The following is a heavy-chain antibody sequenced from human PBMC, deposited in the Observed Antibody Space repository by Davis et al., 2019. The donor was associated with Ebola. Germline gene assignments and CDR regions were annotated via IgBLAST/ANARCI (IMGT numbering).Heavy chain of an antibody. CDR1: GYTFTNHF. CDR2: INPSRGSA. Sequence: AASVKVSCKALGYTFTNHFIHWVRQAPGQGLEWMGIINPSRGSANYAPKFQNRVTMSRSTSTDMVYMELSSLTSEDTAMYFCVRLANSGSFPYFDYWGQGTLVTVSS. J-gene: IGHJ4*02. D-gene: IGHD1-26*01. CDR3: VRLANSGSFPYFDY. V-gene: IGHV1-46*03.